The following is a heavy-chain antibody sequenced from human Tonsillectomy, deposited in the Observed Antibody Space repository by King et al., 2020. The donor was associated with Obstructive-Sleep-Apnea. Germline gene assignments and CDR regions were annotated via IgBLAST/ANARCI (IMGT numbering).Heavy chain of an antibody. D-gene: IGHD3-22*01. J-gene: IGHJ4*02. Sequence: VQLVESGGGVVQPGRSLRLSCAASGFTFSSYGMHWVRQAPGKGLEWVAFIRYDRSYKYYADSVKGRFTISRDKSKNTLYLQMNSLRAEDTAVYYCAKDKDIDYDSSAYYYVGSDYWGQGTLVTVSS. CDR2: IRYDRSYK. V-gene: IGHV3-30*02. CDR3: AKDKDIDYDSSAYYYVGSDY. CDR1: GFTFSSYG.